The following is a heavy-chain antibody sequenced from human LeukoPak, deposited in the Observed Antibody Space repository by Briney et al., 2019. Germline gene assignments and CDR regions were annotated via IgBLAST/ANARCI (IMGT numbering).Heavy chain of an antibody. CDR1: GFTFSSYG. J-gene: IGHJ4*02. D-gene: IGHD6-13*01. CDR3: AKDIGAAAGTPYSSGWVIDY. V-gene: IGHV3-30*18. Sequence: PGRSLGLSCAASGFTFSSYGMHWVRQAPGKGLEWVAVISYDGSNKYYADSVKGRFTISRDNSKNTLYLQMNSLRAEDTAVYYCAKDIGAAAGTPYSSGWVIDYWGQGTLVTVSS. CDR2: ISYDGSNK.